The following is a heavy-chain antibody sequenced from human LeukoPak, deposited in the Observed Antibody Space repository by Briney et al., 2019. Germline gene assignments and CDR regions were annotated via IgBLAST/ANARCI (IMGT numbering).Heavy chain of an antibody. V-gene: IGHV4-4*02. CDR1: GASVSSSNW. Sequence: SETLSLTCAVSGASVSSSNWWMWVRQPPKKGLEWIGEIHHSGSTNYNPSFKSRVTMSVDTSKNQISLRLTSVTAANTAVYYCARGLYGSDSFWGQGTLVTVSS. D-gene: IGHD6-19*01. J-gene: IGHJ4*02. CDR2: IHHSGST. CDR3: ARGLYGSDSF.